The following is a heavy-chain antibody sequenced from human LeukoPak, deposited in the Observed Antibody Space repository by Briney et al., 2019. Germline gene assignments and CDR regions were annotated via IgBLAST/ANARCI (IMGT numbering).Heavy chain of an antibody. CDR1: GYTFTSYG. CDR3: ARESYNSGSYYNDY. J-gene: IGHJ4*02. D-gene: IGHD3-10*01. V-gene: IGHV1-18*01. CDR2: ISVYNGNT. Sequence: ASVKVSCKASGYTFTSYGISWVRQAPGQGLEWMGWISVYNGNTNYAQKLQGRVTMTTDTSTSTAYMELRSLRSDDTALYYCARESYNSGSYYNDYWGQGTLSPSPQ.